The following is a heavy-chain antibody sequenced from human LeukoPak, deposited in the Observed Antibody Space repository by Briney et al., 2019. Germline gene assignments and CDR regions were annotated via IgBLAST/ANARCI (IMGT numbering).Heavy chain of an antibody. CDR2: IYYSGST. J-gene: IGHJ6*02. CDR3: ARSPDYDFWSGYYRDYYYGMDV. CDR1: GGSISSYY. Sequence: SETLSLTCTVSGGSISSYYWSWIRQPPGKGLEWIGYIYYSGSTNYNPSLKSRVTISLDTSKNQFSLKLSSVTAADTAVYYCARSPDYDFWSGYYRDYYYGMDVWGQGTTVTVSS. D-gene: IGHD3-3*01. V-gene: IGHV4-59*08.